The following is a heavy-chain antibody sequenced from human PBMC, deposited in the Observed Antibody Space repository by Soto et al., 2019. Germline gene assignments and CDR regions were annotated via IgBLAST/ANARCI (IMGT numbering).Heavy chain of an antibody. CDR2: IIPMLGMS. D-gene: IGHD3-10*01. V-gene: IGHV1-69*02. CDR3: ATNYGSGSTHFDC. J-gene: IGHJ4*02. Sequence: QVQLVQSGAEVKKPGSSVRVSCTASGDTFNFYTISWVRQVPGQGPEWMGRIIPMLGMSNYAQKFQGRVTIMADKSTSTVYMNLSGLTSEDTAVYYCATNYGSGSTHFDCWGQGTLVTVSS. CDR1: GDTFNFYT.